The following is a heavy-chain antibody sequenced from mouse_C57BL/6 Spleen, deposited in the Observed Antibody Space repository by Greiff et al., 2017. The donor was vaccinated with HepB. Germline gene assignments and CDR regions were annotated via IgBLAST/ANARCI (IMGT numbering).Heavy chain of an antibody. J-gene: IGHJ3*01. CDR2: ISSGSSTI. D-gene: IGHD2-5*01. V-gene: IGHV5-17*01. CDR3: AREGYSNPFAY. CDR1: GFTFSDYG. Sequence: EVKLVESGGGLVKPGGSLKLSCAASGFTFSDYGMHWVRQAPEKGLEWVAYISSGSSTIYYADTVKGRFTISRDNAKNTLFLQMTSLRSADTAMYYCAREGYSNPFAYWGQGTLVTVSA.